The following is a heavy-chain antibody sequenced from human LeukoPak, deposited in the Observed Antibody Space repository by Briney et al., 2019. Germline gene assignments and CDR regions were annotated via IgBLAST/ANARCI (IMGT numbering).Heavy chain of an antibody. D-gene: IGHD3-9*01. CDR1: GGTFSSYA. J-gene: IGHJ5*02. CDR2: IIPIFGTA. CDR3: ARDERYFDWVGIETGWFDP. V-gene: IGHV1-69*13. Sequence: SVKVSCKASGGTFSSYAISWVRQAPGQGLEWMGGIIPIFGTANYAQKFQGRVTITADESTSTAYMELSSLRSEDTAVYYCARDERYFDWVGIETGWFDPWGQGTLVTVSS.